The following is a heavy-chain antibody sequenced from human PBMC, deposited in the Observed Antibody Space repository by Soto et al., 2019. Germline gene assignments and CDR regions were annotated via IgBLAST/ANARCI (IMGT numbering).Heavy chain of an antibody. V-gene: IGHV3-74*01. CDR2: IDHDGPT. CDR1: GFTFSNYW. CDR3: VRDSHGDY. Sequence: EVQLVESGGGLVQPGGSLRLSCAGSGFTFSNYWMHWVRQAPGKGLEWVSRIDHDGPTDYADSVRGRFTISRDNAENTLYLQMNSLRPEDTAVYYCVRDSHGDYWRQGTLVTVSS. J-gene: IGHJ4*02.